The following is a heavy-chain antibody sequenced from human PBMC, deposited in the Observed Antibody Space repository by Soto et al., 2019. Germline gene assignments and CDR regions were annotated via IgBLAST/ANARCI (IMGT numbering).Heavy chain of an antibody. V-gene: IGHV3-30*18. CDR2: ISYDGSNK. Sequence: PVGSLRLSCAASGFTFSSYGMHWVRQAPGKGLEWVAVISYDGSNKYYADSVKGRFTISRDNSKNTLYLQMNSLRAEDTAVYYCAKDLSRCTRTSYYYYGMDVWGQGTTVTVSS. CDR3: AKDLSRCTRTSYYYYGMDV. D-gene: IGHD2-8*01. CDR1: GFTFSSYG. J-gene: IGHJ6*02.